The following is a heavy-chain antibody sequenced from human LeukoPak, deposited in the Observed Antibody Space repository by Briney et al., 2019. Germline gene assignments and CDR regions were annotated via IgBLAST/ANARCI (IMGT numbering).Heavy chain of an antibody. CDR1: GFTFSSYS. CDR2: ISSSSSYI. Sequence: GGSLGLSCAASGFTFSSYSMNWVRQAPGKGLEWVSSISSSSSYIYYADSVKGRFTFSRDNAKNSLYLQMNSLRAEDTAVYYCARDVRGDYYDFWSGYYYFDYWGQGTLVTVSS. V-gene: IGHV3-21*01. D-gene: IGHD3-3*01. CDR3: ARDVRGDYYDFWSGYYYFDY. J-gene: IGHJ4*02.